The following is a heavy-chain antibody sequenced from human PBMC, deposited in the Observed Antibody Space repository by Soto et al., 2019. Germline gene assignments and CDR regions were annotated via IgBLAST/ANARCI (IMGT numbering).Heavy chain of an antibody. V-gene: IGHV3-23*01. D-gene: IGHD3-10*01. Sequence: VGSLRLSCAASGFTFSSYAMSWVRQAPGKGLEWVSAISGSGGSTYYADSVKGRFTISRDNSKNTLYLQMNSLRAEDTAVYYCARDKDYYLDYWGQGTLVTVSS. CDR2: ISGSGGST. J-gene: IGHJ4*02. CDR3: ARDKDYYLDY. CDR1: GFTFSSYA.